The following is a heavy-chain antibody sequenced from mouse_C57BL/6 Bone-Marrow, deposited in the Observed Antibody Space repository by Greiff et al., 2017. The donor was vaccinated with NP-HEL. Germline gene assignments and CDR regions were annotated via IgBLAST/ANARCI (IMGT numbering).Heavy chain of an antibody. J-gene: IGHJ2*01. D-gene: IGHD6-1*01. CDR3: ARGANSLYYFDY. V-gene: IGHV1-52*01. CDR2: IDPSDSET. CDR1: GYTFTSYW. Sequence: VQLQQPGAELVRPGSSVKLSCKASGYTFTSYWMHCVKQRPIQGLEWIGNIDPSDSETHYNQKFKDKATLTVDKSSSTAYMQLSSLTSEDSAVYYCARGANSLYYFDYWGQGTTLTVSS.